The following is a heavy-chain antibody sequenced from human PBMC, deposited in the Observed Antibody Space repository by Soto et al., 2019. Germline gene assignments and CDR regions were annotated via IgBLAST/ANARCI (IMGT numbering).Heavy chain of an antibody. V-gene: IGHV3-49*03. CDR3: ARVPYCASTSRYGGFHY. D-gene: IGHD2-2*01. Sequence: PGGSLRLSCTVSGFSVADYAMGWFRQAPGKGLEWISFIRSRAYGGTTEDAASVKGRFTISRDDSRNIAYLQMNSLKTEDTAVYYCARVPYCASTSRYGGFHYWGQGTLVTVSS. CDR2: IRSRAYGGTT. CDR1: GFSVADYA. J-gene: IGHJ4*02.